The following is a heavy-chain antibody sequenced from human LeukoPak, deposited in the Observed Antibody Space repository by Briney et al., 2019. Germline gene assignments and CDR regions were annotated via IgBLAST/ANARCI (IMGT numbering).Heavy chain of an antibody. Sequence: GGSLRLSCAASGFTFSTYGMSWVRQAPGKGLEWVSAVSGSGGSTYYADSVEGRFTISRDNSKNTLHLQMNSLRAEDTAVYYCAKRGVTGYKEAFDYWGQGTLVTVSS. CDR2: VSGSGGST. V-gene: IGHV3-23*01. CDR1: GFTFSTYG. D-gene: IGHD3-9*01. CDR3: AKRGVTGYKEAFDY. J-gene: IGHJ4*02.